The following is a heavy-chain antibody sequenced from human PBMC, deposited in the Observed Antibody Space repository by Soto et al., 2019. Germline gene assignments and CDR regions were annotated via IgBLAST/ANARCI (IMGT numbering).Heavy chain of an antibody. CDR2: INPNSGDT. D-gene: IGHD1-26*01. V-gene: IGHV1-2*02. CDR3: AKGGAIVAACTRVHLQKPMDV. Sequence: ASVKVSCKASGYTFTGYYVHWVRQAPGQGLEWMGWINPNSGDTYLAQRFQGRVTMNRDTSIGTAYMELRGLTSDDTAEYYCAKGGAIVAACTRVHLQKPMDVWGQGTKVTVS. J-gene: IGHJ6*02. CDR1: GYTFTGYY.